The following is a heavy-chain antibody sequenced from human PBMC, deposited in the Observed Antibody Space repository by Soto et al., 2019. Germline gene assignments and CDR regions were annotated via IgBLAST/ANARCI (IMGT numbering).Heavy chain of an antibody. D-gene: IGHD2-8*02. Sequence: SETLSLTCAVYGGSFSGYYWTWIRQPPGTGLEWIGEINHIGSTNYNPSLKSRVTISVDTSKNHFSLKLTSVTAADTAVYYCARDKITGLFDYWGQGTLVTVSS. CDR1: GGSFSGYY. CDR2: INHIGST. V-gene: IGHV4-34*01. CDR3: ARDKITGLFDY. J-gene: IGHJ4*02.